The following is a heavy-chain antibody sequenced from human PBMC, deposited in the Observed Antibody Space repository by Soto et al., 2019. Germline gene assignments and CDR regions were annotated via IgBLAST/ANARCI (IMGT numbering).Heavy chain of an antibody. V-gene: IGHV2-5*02. CDR1: GFSLSTSGVG. CDR3: AHRAIADYFDY. CDR2: IYWDDDK. D-gene: IGHD6-13*01. J-gene: IGHJ4*02. Sequence: QITLKESGPTLVKPTQTLTLTCTFSGFSLSTSGVGVGWIRQPPGKALEWLALIYWDDDKRFSPSLKSSLTITKDTSKNQVVLTITDMDPVDTATYYCAHRAIADYFDYWGQGTLVTVSS.